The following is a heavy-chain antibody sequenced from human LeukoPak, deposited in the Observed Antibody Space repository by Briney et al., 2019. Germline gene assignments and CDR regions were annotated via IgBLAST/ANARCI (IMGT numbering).Heavy chain of an antibody. CDR2: IYYSGST. J-gene: IGHJ4*02. CDR3: AGEGRDGYNYDY. Sequence: PSQTLSLTCTVSGGSISSGDYYWSWIRQPPGKGLEWIGYIYYSGSTYYNPSLKSRVTISVDTSKNQFSLKLSSVTAADTAVYYCAGEGRDGYNYDYWGQGTLVTVSS. V-gene: IGHV4-30-4*01. D-gene: IGHD5-24*01. CDR1: GGSISSGDYY.